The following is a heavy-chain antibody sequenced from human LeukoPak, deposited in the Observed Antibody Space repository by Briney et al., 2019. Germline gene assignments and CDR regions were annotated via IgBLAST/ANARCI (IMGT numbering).Heavy chain of an antibody. CDR1: GYTFAGYY. CDR2: INPNSGGT. Sequence: ASVKVSCKASGYTFAGYYLHWVRQAPGQGLEWMGRINPNSGGTNYAPKFQDRVAMTRDTSNSTAYMELSRLRSDDTAVYYVARHSDSAGFARWGQGSLVIVSS. D-gene: IGHD4-11*01. V-gene: IGHV1-2*06. J-gene: IGHJ4*02. CDR3: ARHSDSAGFAR.